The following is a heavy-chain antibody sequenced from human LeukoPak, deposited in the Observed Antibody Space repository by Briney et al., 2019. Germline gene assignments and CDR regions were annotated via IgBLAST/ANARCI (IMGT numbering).Heavy chain of an antibody. Sequence: GRSLRLSCAASGFTFSSYAMHWVRQAPGKGLEWVAVISYDGSNKYYADSVKGRFTISRDNSKNTLYLQMNSLRAEDTAVYYCAREDPSSSSWPLDYWGQGTLVTVSS. V-gene: IGHV3-30-3*01. CDR1: GFTFSSYA. CDR2: ISYDGSNK. D-gene: IGHD6-13*01. J-gene: IGHJ4*02. CDR3: AREDPSSSSWPLDY.